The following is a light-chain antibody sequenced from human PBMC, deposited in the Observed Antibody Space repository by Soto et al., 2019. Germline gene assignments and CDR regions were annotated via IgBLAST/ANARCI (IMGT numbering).Light chain of an antibody. J-gene: IGLJ3*02. Sequence: QSALTQPASVSGSPGQSITISCTGTSSDVGTYNLVSWYQHHPGKAPKVMVYEGTKRPSGVSNRFSGSKSGNTASLTISGLQAEDEADYFCCSYAGTSTLLFGGGTKLPS. CDR2: EGT. CDR3: CSYAGTSTLL. CDR1: SSDVGTYNL. V-gene: IGLV2-23*01.